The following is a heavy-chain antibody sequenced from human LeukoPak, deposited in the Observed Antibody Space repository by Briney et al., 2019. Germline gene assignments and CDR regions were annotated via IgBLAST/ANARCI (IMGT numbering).Heavy chain of an antibody. D-gene: IGHD1-26*01. J-gene: IGHJ5*02. CDR3: ASLGSTGFWFDP. Sequence: GGSLRLSCAASGFTFSSYSMNWVRQAPGKGLEWVSSISSSSSYIYYADSVKGRFTISRDNAKNSLYLQMNSLRAEDTAVYYCASLGSTGFWFDPWGQGTLVTVSS. CDR2: ISSSSSYI. V-gene: IGHV3-21*01. CDR1: GFTFSSYS.